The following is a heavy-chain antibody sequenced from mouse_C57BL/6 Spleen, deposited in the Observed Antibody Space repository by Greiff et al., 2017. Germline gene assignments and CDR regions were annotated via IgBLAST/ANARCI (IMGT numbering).Heavy chain of an antibody. CDR2: IRNKANNHAT. CDR1: GFTFSDAW. Sequence: EVKLVESGGGLVQPGGSMKLSCAASGFTFSDAWMDWVRQSPEKGLEWVAEIRNKANNHATYYAESVKGRFTISRDDSKSSVDLQMNSLRAEDTGIYYCTRHYYGSSPWYFDVWGTGTTVTVSS. V-gene: IGHV6-6*01. J-gene: IGHJ1*03. CDR3: TRHYYGSSPWYFDV. D-gene: IGHD1-1*01.